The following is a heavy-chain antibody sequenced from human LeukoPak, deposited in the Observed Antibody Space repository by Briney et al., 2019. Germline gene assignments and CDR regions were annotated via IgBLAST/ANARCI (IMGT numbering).Heavy chain of an antibody. CDR1: GFTFSGSA. CDR3: VKAEMATITPHALDI. CDR2: IRSKANSYAT. V-gene: IGHV3-73*01. D-gene: IGHD5-24*01. Sequence: GGSLRLSCAASGFTFSGSAIHWVRQASGKGLEWVGRIRSKANSYATEYAASLKGRFTIFRDDSKNTAYLQMNSLKTEDTAVYYCVKAEMATITPHALDIWGQGTMVTVSS. J-gene: IGHJ3*02.